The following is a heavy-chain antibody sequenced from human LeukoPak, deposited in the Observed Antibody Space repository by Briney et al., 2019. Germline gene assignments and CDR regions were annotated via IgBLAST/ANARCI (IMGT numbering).Heavy chain of an antibody. CDR3: ARDLGYYYYYMDV. CDR2: IYSGGST. CDR1: GFTVSSNY. D-gene: IGHD7-27*01. J-gene: IGHJ6*03. Sequence: GGSLRLSCAASGFTVSSNYMSWVRQAPGKGREWVSVIYSGGSTYYADSVKGRFTISRDNSKNTLYLQMNSLRAEDTAVYYCARDLGYYYYYMDVWGKGTTVTVSS. V-gene: IGHV3-66*02.